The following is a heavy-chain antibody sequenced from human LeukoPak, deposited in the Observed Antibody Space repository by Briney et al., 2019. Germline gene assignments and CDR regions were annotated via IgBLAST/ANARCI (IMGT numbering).Heavy chain of an antibody. D-gene: IGHD1-26*01. CDR1: GFTFSSYA. CDR2: ISGSGGST. Sequence: GGSLRLSCAASGFTFSSYAMSWVRQAPGKGLEWVSDISGSGGSTYYADSVKGRFTISRDNSKNTLYLQMNSLRAEDTAVYYCATQTSGNYYYFAHWGQGTLVTVSS. V-gene: IGHV3-23*01. J-gene: IGHJ4*02. CDR3: ATQTSGNYYYFAH.